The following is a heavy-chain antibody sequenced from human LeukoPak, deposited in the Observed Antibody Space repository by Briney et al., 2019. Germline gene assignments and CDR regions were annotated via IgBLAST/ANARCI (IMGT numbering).Heavy chain of an antibody. CDR3: ARPDTYDAFDI. CDR2: IYYSGST. CDR1: GGSISSSSYY. D-gene: IGHD2/OR15-2a*01. V-gene: IGHV4-39*01. J-gene: IGHJ3*02. Sequence: PSETLSLTCTVSGGSISSSSYYWGWIRQPPGKGLEWIGSIYYSGSTYYNPSLKSRVTISVDTSKNQFSLKLSSVTAADTAVYYRARPDTYDAFDIWGQRTMVTVSS.